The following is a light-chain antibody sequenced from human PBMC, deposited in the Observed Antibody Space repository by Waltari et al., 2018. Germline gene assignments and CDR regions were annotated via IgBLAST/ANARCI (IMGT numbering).Light chain of an antibody. V-gene: IGLV2-23*02. CDR2: EVN. CDR3: CSYAGRSTLV. J-gene: IGLJ3*02. CDR1: SSDVGASNL. Sequence: QSALTQPASVSGSPGQSITISCTGTSSDVGASNLISWYQQHPGKAPTLMIYEVNKRPPGVSYRFAGSKSDNTASLTISGLQAEDEADYYCCSYAGRSTLVVGGGTNLTVL.